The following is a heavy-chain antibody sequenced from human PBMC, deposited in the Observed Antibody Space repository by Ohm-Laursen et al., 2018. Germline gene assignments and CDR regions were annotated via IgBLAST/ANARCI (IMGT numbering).Heavy chain of an antibody. D-gene: IGHD6-19*01. J-gene: IGHJ4*02. Sequence: SLRLSCAASGFTFSSDWMHWVRQAPGEGLVWVSRIKGDGSETNYADSVKGRFTISRDNAKNSLYLQMNSLRAEDTALYYCAKDKGSSGWYVDYWGQGTLVTVSS. V-gene: IGHV3-74*01. CDR1: GFTFSSDW. CDR2: IKGDGSET. CDR3: AKDKGSSGWYVDY.